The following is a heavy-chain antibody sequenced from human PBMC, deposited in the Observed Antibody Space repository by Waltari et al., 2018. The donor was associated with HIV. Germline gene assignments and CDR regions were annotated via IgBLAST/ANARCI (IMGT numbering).Heavy chain of an antibody. CDR3: AKGQYYFGSGSYYSDAFDI. J-gene: IGHJ3*02. V-gene: IGHV3-23*01. Sequence: EVHLLESGGGLVQPGGSLRLSCAASGFMFSNYAMSWVRQAPGKGGGWDEGISGSGANTYYAESVKGRVTISRDNSKNTLYLQMNSLRAEDTAVYYCAKGQYYFGSGSYYSDAFDIWGQGTMVTVSS. D-gene: IGHD3-10*01. CDR1: GFMFSNYA. CDR2: ISGSGANT.